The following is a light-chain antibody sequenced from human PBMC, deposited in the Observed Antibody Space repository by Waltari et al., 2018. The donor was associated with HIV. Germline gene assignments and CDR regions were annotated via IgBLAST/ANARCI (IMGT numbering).Light chain of an antibody. Sequence: QSVLTQPPSVSGAPGQRVTISCTGSSSNIGAGYDVHWYQHFPGTAPKLPIFGDSNRPSGVPDRFSGSKSGTSASLAITGLQAEDEADYYCQSYDTGLVFGGGTKLTVL. J-gene: IGLJ2*01. CDR3: QSYDTGLV. V-gene: IGLV1-40*01. CDR1: SSNIGAGYD. CDR2: GDS.